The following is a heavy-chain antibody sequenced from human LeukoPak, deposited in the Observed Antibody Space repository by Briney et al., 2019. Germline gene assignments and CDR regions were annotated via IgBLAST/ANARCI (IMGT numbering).Heavy chain of an antibody. V-gene: IGHV4-4*07. CDR3: ARGESLFDY. CDR1: DYSISSGYY. J-gene: IGHJ4*02. CDR2: IYTSVNT. D-gene: IGHD3-10*01. Sequence: PSETLSLTCTVSDYSISSGYYWGWVRQPWIRQPAGKGLEWIGHIYTSVNTNYNPSLKSRVTMSVDTSKNQFSLKLSSVTAADTAVYYCARGESLFDYWGQGTLVTVSS.